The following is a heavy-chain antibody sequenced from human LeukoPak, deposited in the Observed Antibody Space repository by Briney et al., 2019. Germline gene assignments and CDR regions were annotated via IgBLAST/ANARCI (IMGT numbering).Heavy chain of an antibody. J-gene: IGHJ4*02. Sequence: ASVKVSCKASGYTFTNYGISWVRQAPGQGLEWMGWISAYNGNTNYAQKLQGRVTMTTDTSTSTAYMELRNLRSDDTAVFYCAREYGGSYLFDYWGQGTLVTVSS. V-gene: IGHV1-18*01. CDR3: AREYGGSYLFDY. CDR1: GYTFTNYG. D-gene: IGHD5-12*01. CDR2: ISAYNGNT.